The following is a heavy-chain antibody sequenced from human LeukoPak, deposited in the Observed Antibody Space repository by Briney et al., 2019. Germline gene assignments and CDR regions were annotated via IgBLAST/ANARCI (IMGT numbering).Heavy chain of an antibody. V-gene: IGHV1-69*04. J-gene: IGHJ4*02. CDR2: IIPILGIA. Sequence: SVKVSCKASGGTFSSYAISWVRQSPGQGLEWMGRIIPILGIANYAQRFQGRVTITADKSTSTDYMELSSLRSEDTAVYYCVVDTAMVTAGAAGDYWGQGTLVTVSS. CDR3: VVDTAMVTAGAAGDY. CDR1: GGTFSSYA. D-gene: IGHD5-18*01.